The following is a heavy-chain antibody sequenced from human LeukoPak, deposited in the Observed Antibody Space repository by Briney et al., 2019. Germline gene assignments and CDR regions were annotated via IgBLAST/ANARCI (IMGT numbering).Heavy chain of an antibody. CDR1: GFTFSSYA. Sequence: PGGSLRLSCAASGFTFSSYAMHWVRQAPGKGLEWVAVIGYDGSNKYYADSVKGRFTISRDNSKNTLYLQMNSLRADDTAVYYCASLPPDVVVVVAAPPYDYWGQGTLVTVSS. J-gene: IGHJ4*02. CDR2: IGYDGSNK. D-gene: IGHD2-15*01. CDR3: ASLPPDVVVVVAAPPYDY. V-gene: IGHV3-30-3*01.